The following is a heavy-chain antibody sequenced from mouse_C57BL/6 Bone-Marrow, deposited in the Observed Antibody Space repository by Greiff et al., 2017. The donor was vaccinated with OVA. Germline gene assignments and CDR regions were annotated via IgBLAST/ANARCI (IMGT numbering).Heavy chain of an antibody. CDR3: ASQTGSSWYFDV. CDR2: IYPRSGNT. CDR1: GYTFTSYG. Sequence: VQGVESGAELARPGASVKLSCKASGYTFTSYGISWVKQRTGQGLEWIGEIYPRSGNTYYNEKFKGKATLTADKSSSTAYMELRSLTSEDSAVYFCASQTGSSWYFDVWGTGTTVTVSS. D-gene: IGHD4-1*01. V-gene: IGHV1-81*01. J-gene: IGHJ1*03.